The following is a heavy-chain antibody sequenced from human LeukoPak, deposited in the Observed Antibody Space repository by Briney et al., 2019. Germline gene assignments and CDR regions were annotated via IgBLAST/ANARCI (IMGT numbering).Heavy chain of an antibody. J-gene: IGHJ4*02. CDR2: IKQDGSEK. CDR1: GFTFISYW. D-gene: IGHD4-17*01. Sequence: PGGSLRLFCAASGFTFISYWMSWVRQAPGKGLEWVANIKQDGSEKYYVDSVKGRFTISRDNAKNSLYLQMNSLRAEDTAVYYCARETYGDHFDYWGQGTLVTVSS. V-gene: IGHV3-7*01. CDR3: ARETYGDHFDY.